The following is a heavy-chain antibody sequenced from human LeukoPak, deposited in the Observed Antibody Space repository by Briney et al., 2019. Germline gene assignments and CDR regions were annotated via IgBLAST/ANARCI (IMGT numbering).Heavy chain of an antibody. J-gene: IGHJ4*02. V-gene: IGHV3-30*03. CDR2: TSSDLNVK. D-gene: IGHD3-10*01. CDR3: AREGYYGSGSPPSLYFDY. CDR1: GFTFSTYS. Sequence: GGSLRLSCAASGFTFSTYSMNWVRQAPGKGLEWVAVTSSDLNVKLYADSVKGRFTISRDNSRSTLYLQMNSLRPEDTAIYYCAREGYYGSGSPPSLYFDYWGQGTLVTVSS.